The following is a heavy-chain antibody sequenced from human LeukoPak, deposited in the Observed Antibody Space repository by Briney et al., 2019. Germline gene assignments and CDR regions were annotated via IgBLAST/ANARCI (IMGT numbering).Heavy chain of an antibody. J-gene: IGHJ4*02. V-gene: IGHV4-34*01. CDR1: GGSFSGYY. Sequence: PSETLSLTCSVYGGSFSGYYWSWIRQPPGKGLEWLGEINHSGSANYNPSPNRRVTISVDTSKNQFSLRLSAVTAADTAVYYCARARRDSGYYRIDYWGQGTLVTVSS. CDR2: INHSGSA. D-gene: IGHD3-3*01. CDR3: ARARRDSGYYRIDY.